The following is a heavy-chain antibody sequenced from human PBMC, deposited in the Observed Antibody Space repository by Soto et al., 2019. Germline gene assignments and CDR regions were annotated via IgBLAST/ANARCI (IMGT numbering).Heavy chain of an antibody. J-gene: IGHJ4*02. V-gene: IGHV4-61*01. CDR3: ARTTYYDFWSGYPGDYFDY. CDR1: GGSVSSGSYY. Sequence: SETLSLTCTVSGGSVSSGSYYWSWIRQPPGKGPEWIGYIYYSGSTNYNPSLKSRVTISVDTSKNQFSLKLSSVTAADTAVYYCARTTYYDFWSGYPGDYFDYWGQGTLVTVSS. D-gene: IGHD3-3*01. CDR2: IYYSGST.